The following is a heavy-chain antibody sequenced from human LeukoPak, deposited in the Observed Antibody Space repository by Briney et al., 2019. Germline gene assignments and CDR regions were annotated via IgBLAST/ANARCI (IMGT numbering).Heavy chain of an antibody. J-gene: IGHJ4*02. CDR2: ISGSGDST. V-gene: IGHV3-23*01. D-gene: IGHD1-26*01. CDR1: AFTFRRYA. Sequence: GGSLRLSCVASAFTFRRYAMSWVRQAPGKGLEWVSTISGSGDSTDYADSVKGRLAISRDNSKNTVYLQMNSLRVEDTAVYYCAKATWASTVGAAGIFFDYWGQGILVTVSS. CDR3: AKATWASTVGAAGIFFDY.